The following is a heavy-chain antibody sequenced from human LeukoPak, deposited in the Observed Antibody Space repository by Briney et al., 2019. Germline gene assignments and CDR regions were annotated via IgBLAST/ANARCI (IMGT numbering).Heavy chain of an antibody. CDR2: IKDDGSEK. CDR3: ARARIDY. V-gene: IGHV3-7*04. CDR1: GFTFNW. D-gene: IGHD1-14*01. J-gene: IGHJ4*02. Sequence: GGSLRLSCVGSGFTFNWMTWVRQAPGKGLEWVANIKDDGSEKYSVDSVKGRFTISRDNAKNLLYLQMSSLRAEDTAVYYCARARIDYWGQRTLVTVSS.